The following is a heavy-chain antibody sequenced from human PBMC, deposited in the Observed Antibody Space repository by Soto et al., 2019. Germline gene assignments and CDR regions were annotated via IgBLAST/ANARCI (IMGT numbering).Heavy chain of an antibody. J-gene: IGHJ4*02. CDR1: GFTFSSYA. D-gene: IGHD1-26*01. Sequence: GGSLRLSCAASGFTFSSYAMSWVRQAPGKGLEWVSAISCSGGSTYYADSVKGRFTVSRDNSKNTLYLQMNSLRAEDTAVYYCAKATPVVGATSKYYFDYWGQGTLVTVSS. CDR3: AKATPVVGATSKYYFDY. CDR2: ISCSGGST. V-gene: IGHV3-23*01.